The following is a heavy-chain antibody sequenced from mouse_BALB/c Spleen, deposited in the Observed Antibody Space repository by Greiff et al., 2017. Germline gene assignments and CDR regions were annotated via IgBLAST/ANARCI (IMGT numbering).Heavy chain of an antibody. Sequence: VKLVESGAELVKPGASVKLSCKASGYTFTSYYMYWVKQRPGQGLEWIGEINPSNGGTNFNEKFKSKATLTVDKSSSTAYMQLSSLTSEDSAVYYCTRRWFAYWGQGTLVTVSA. CDR1: GYTFTSYY. CDR2: INPSNGGT. CDR3: TRRWFAY. V-gene: IGHV1S81*02. J-gene: IGHJ3*01.